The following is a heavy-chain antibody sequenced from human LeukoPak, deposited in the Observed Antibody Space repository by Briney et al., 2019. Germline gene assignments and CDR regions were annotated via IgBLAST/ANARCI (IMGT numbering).Heavy chain of an antibody. CDR3: TSEDQGGFDY. V-gene: IGHV3-15*01. D-gene: IGHD1-26*01. Sequence: PGGSLRLPCAASGFNNVWMSWVRQAPGKGLEWVGRIKSKTEDGTTDYAAPVKGRFTISRDDSKSTLYLQMNGLKTEDTAVYYCTSEDQGGFDYWGQGTLVTVSS. CDR1: GFNNVW. CDR2: IKSKTEDGTT. J-gene: IGHJ4*02.